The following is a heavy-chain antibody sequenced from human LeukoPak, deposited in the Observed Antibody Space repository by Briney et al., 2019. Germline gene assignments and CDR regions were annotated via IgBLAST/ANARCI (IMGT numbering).Heavy chain of an antibody. CDR1: GYSFTNYW. CDR2: IYPGDSES. CDR3: AKHGSYGFSSSSYSYDI. J-gene: IGHJ3*02. D-gene: IGHD6-13*01. V-gene: IGHV5-51*01. Sequence: GESLKISCKGSGYSFTNYWIGWVRQMPGKGLEWMGIIYPGDSESRYSPSVQGQVTISADKSISTAYLQWSSLQASDTAMYYCAKHGSYGFSSSSYSYDIWGQGTMVTVS.